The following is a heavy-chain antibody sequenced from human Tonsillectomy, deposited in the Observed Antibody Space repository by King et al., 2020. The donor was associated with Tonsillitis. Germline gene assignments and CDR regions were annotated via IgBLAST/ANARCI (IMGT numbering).Heavy chain of an antibody. CDR2: ISQCGTTI. Sequence: VQLVESGGGLVKPGGSLRLSCAASRFTFSDYYMSWIRQAPGKGLEWVSYISQCGTTIYYADSVKARFTISRDNAKNSLYLQRSSLRAEDTGVYYCERARAGRVGAAANDYWGQGTLVTVSS. CDR3: ERARAGRVGAAANDY. V-gene: IGHV3-11*01. J-gene: IGHJ4*02. D-gene: IGHD2-15*01. CDR1: RFTFSDYY.